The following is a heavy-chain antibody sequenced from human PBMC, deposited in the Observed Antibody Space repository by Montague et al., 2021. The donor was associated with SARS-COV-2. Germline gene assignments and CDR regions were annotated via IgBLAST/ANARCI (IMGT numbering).Heavy chain of an antibody. J-gene: IGHJ4*02. D-gene: IGHD3-10*01. CDR3: VRRYGSAFDY. Sequence: SETLSLTCTVSGVSSSRTTSYWAWIRQPPGKGLEWLGSISYSGYTNYNSSLKSRVTISIDTSKNQFSLRLTSVSAADPAVYYCVRRYGSAFDYWGQGTLVTVSS. CDR1: GVSSSRTTSY. CDR2: ISYSGYT. V-gene: IGHV4-39*01.